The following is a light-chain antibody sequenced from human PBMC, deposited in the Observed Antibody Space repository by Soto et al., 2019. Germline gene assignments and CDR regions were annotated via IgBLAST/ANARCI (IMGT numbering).Light chain of an antibody. J-gene: IGKJ4*01. V-gene: IGKV3-11*01. Sequence: EIVLTQSPATLSLSPGERATLSCWASQSVANSLAWYQQRPGQSPRLLIYDVSTRATGIPARFGGSGSGTDFTLTISSLETEDFAVYHCQQRTNWPLTFGGGTKVEI. CDR1: QSVANS. CDR3: QQRTNWPLT. CDR2: DVS.